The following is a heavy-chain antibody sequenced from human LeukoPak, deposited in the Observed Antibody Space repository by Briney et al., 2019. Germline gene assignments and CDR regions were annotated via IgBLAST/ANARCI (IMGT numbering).Heavy chain of an antibody. Sequence: PGGSLRLSCAASGFTFSSYWMSWVRQAPGKGLEWVANIKQDGSQKYYVDSVKGRFSISRDNAKNSLYLQMNSLRDEDTAVYYCARGYYGMDVWGQGTTVTVSS. CDR3: ARGYYGMDV. CDR2: IKQDGSQK. V-gene: IGHV3-7*01. CDR1: GFTFSSYW. J-gene: IGHJ6*02.